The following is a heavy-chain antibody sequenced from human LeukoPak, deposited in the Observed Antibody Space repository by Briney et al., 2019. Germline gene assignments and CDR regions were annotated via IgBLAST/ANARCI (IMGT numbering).Heavy chain of an antibody. V-gene: IGHV3-33*01. CDR2: IWYDGSNA. J-gene: IGHJ4*02. Sequence: PGGSLRLSCAASGFTFRSHGMHWVRQAPGKGLEWVAIIWYDGSNAYYADSVKGRFTISRDNPKNTLYSQMNSLRAEDTAVYYCARDRGEDYFDYWGQGTLVTVSS. CDR1: GFTFRSHG. CDR3: ARDRGEDYFDY.